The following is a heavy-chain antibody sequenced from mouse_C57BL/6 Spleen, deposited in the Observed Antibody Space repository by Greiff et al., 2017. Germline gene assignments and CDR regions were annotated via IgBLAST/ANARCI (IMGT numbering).Heavy chain of an antibody. J-gene: IGHJ1*03. V-gene: IGHV1-82*01. CDR3: ARAGYVIAPCFDV. CDR1: GYAFSRSW. Sequence: VKLMESGPELVKPGASVKISCKASGYAFSRSWMNWVEQRPGKGREWSGRIYPGDGDTNYNGKFKGKATLTADKSSSTAYMQLSSLTSEDSAVYFCARAGYVIAPCFDVWGTGTTVTVSS. D-gene: IGHD1-1*01. CDR2: IYPGDGDT.